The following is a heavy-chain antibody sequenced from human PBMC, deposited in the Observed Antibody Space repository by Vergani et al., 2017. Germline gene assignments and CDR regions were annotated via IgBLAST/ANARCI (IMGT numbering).Heavy chain of an antibody. CDR2: INAGNGNT. CDR3: ARKEYSGDVLGL. Sequence: QVQLVQSGAEVKKPGASVKVSCKASGYTFTSYAMHWVRQAPGQRLEWMGWINAGNGNTKYSQKFKGRVTITRDTSASTAYMELSSLRSEDTAVYYCARKEYSGDVLGLCGQGTLVTVSS. V-gene: IGHV1-3*01. J-gene: IGHJ4*02. CDR1: GYTFTSYA. D-gene: IGHD5-12*01.